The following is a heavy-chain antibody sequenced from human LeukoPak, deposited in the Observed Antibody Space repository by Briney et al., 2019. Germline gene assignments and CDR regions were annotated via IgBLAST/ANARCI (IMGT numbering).Heavy chain of an antibody. CDR3: AKPERNVVVTPIHGYFQH. D-gene: IGHD2-21*02. CDR1: GFTFSTYA. CDR2: VSSSGVST. J-gene: IGHJ1*01. Sequence: GGSLRLSCAASGFTFSTYAMSWVRQAPGKGLEWVSAVSSSGVSTYYADSVKGRFTISRDNSKNTLYPQMSSLRAEDTAVYYCAKPERNVVVTPIHGYFQHWGQGTLVSVSS. V-gene: IGHV3-23*01.